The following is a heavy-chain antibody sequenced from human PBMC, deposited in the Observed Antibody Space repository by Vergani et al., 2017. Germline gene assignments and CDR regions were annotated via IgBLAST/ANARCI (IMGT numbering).Heavy chain of an antibody. J-gene: IGHJ4*02. V-gene: IGHV3-73*02. Sequence: EVQLVESGGGLVQPGGSLKLSCAASGFTFSGSAMHWVRQASGKGLEWVGRIRSKANSYATAYAASVKGRFTISRDAAKNTAYLKMNSLKTEDTAVYDWGYSNEYYFDYWGQATLVTVSS. D-gene: IGHD5-18*01. CDR3: GYSNEYYFDY. CDR2: IRSKANSYAT. CDR1: GFTFSGSA.